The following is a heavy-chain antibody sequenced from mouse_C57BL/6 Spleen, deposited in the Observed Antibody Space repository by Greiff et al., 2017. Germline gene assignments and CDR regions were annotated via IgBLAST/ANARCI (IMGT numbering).Heavy chain of an antibody. V-gene: IGHV1-62-2*01. CDR3: ARHAPFYYGNYENWYFDV. J-gene: IGHJ1*03. D-gene: IGHD2-1*01. CDR1: GYTFTEYT. Sequence: QVQLQQSGAELVKPGASVKLSCKASGYTFTEYTIHWVKQRSGQGLEWIGWFYPGSGSIKYHEKFKDKATLTADNSSSTVYMELSRLTSEDSAVYFCARHAPFYYGNYENWYFDVWGTGTTVTVSS. CDR2: FYPGSGSI.